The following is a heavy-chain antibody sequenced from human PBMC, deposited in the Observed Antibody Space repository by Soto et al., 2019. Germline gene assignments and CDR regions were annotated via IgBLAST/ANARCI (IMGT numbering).Heavy chain of an antibody. Sequence: QLQLVQSGAEVKKPGSSVQVYCKASGGTFSSYAISWVRQAPGQGLEWMGGILPIFGTANDAQKFQGRVTITAVESTSTADMELSSLRSEDTAVDYCAMTYYYDSSGYYPPYYYYYCGMDVWGQGTTVTVSS. CDR2: ILPIFGTA. V-gene: IGHV1-69*01. J-gene: IGHJ6*02. D-gene: IGHD3-22*01. CDR1: GGTFSSYA. CDR3: AMTYYYDSSGYYPPYYYYYCGMDV.